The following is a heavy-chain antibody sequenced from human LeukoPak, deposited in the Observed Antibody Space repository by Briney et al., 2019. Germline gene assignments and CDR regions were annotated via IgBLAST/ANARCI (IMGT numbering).Heavy chain of an antibody. V-gene: IGHV1-8*01. J-gene: IGHJ4*02. CDR1: GYTSTSYG. CDR3: AITKISSSSLDY. CDR2: MSPNSGNT. D-gene: IGHD6-6*01. Sequence: GASVKVSCKASGYTSTSYGINWVRQATGQGLEWMGWMSPNSGNTGYAQEFQGRVSMTSDISITTAYMELSGLRSDDTAVYFCAITKISSSSLDYWGQGTLVTVSS.